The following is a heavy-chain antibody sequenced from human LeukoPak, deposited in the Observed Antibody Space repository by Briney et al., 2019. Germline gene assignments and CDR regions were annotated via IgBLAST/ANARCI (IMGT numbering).Heavy chain of an antibody. CDR1: GGTFSSYA. J-gene: IGHJ1*01. D-gene: IGHD3-9*01. CDR3: ARNNDILTGSSEYFQH. Sequence: GSSLKLSCKASGGTFSSYAISWVRQAPGQGLEWMGRIIPILGIANYAQKFQGRVTITADKSTSTAYMELSSLRSEDTAVYYCARNNDILTGSSEYFQHWGQGTLVTVSS. CDR2: IIPILGIA. V-gene: IGHV1-69*04.